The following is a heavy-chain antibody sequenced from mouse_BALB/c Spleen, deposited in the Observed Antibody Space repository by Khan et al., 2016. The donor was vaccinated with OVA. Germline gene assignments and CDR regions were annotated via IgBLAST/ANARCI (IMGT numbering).Heavy chain of an antibody. CDR3: TRGGRWFDY. V-gene: IGHV3-6*02. J-gene: IGHJ3*01. CDR1: GYSITSGYY. Sequence: VQLKESGPGLVKPSQSLSLTCSVTGYSITSGYYWNWIRQFPGNTLEWMGYINYGGNINYNPSLKNRISITRDTSKNQFFLRLISVTTEDSATYYCTRGGRWFDYWGQGTLVTVSA. CDR2: INYGGNI.